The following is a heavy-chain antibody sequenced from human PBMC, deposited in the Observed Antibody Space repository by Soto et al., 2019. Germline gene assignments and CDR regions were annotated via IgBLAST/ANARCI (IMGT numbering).Heavy chain of an antibody. CDR3: ARALADTAMGPDLYYFDY. V-gene: IGHV3-13*01. Sequence: PGGSLRLSCAASGFTFSSYDMHWVRQATGKGLEWVSTIGTAGDTYYPGSVKGRFTISRENAKNSLYLQMNSLRAEDTAVYYCARALADTAMGPDLYYFDYWGQGTLVTVSS. CDR1: GFTFSSYD. CDR2: IGTAGDT. D-gene: IGHD5-18*01. J-gene: IGHJ4*02.